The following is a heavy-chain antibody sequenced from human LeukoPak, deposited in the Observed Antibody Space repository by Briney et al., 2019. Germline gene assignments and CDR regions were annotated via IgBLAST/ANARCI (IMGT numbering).Heavy chain of an antibody. D-gene: IGHD3-10*01. CDR3: AKDIGSITMVRGVQFYFDS. J-gene: IGHJ4*02. CDR1: GFSFRTYA. CDR2: ISGSGGST. V-gene: IGHV3-23*01. Sequence: GGSLRLSCAPSGFSFRTYAMSWVRQAPGKGLEWVAAISGSGGSTFYADSVKGRFTVCRDNTKNALNLQMISLRAEDTAVYYCAKDIGSITMVRGVQFYFDSWGQGTLVTVSS.